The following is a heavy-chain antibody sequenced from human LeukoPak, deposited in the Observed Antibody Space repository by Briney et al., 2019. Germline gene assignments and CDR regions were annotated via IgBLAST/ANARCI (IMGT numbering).Heavy chain of an antibody. D-gene: IGHD2-15*01. CDR1: GFTFSRYD. Sequence: GGSLRLSCAASGFTFSRYDMHWVRQATGKGLEWVSAIGPTADTYYADSVRGRFTISRENAKNSLYLQMDNLRAGDTGVYYCARGACRAGRCYHDYWGQGTLVTVSS. CDR3: ARGACRAGRCYHDY. CDR2: IGPTADT. J-gene: IGHJ4*02. V-gene: IGHV3-13*01.